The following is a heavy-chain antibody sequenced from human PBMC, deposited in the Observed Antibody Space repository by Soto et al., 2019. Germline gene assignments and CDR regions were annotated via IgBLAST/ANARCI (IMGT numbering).Heavy chain of an antibody. D-gene: IGHD5-18*01. J-gene: IGHJ4*02. CDR3: GREKDQRNTQTYSYFDS. CDR1: GFTLSGYW. CDR2: VNSDGIMT. V-gene: IGHV3-74*01. Sequence: EVQLVESGGGLVQPGGSVRLSCAASGFTLSGYWMHWVRQVPGKGLVWVSRVNSDGIMTAYADSVKGRFTISRDNAKNTLYLQMNSLKADDTAVYYCGREKDQRNTQTYSYFDSWGQGTQVAVSS.